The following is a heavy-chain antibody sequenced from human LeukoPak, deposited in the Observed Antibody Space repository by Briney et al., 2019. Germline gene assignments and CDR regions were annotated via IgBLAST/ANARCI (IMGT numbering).Heavy chain of an antibody. CDR1: GGSISSSSYY. J-gene: IGHJ4*02. V-gene: IGHV4-61*02. CDR3: AREVNQGVFDY. Sequence: SETLSLTCTVSGGSISSSSYYWSWIRQPAGKGLEWIGRIYTSGSTNYNPSLKSRVTMSVDTSKNQFTLKLSSVTAADTAVYYCAREVNQGVFDYWGQGTLVTVSS. CDR2: IYTSGST. D-gene: IGHD1-14*01.